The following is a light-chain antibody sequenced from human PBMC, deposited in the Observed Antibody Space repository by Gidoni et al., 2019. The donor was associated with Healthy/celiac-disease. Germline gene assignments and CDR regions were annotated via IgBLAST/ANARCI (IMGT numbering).Light chain of an antibody. Sequence: EIVMTQSPATLSVSPGERATLSCRASQSVSSNLAWYQQKPGQAPRLLIYGASTRATRIPARFSGSGSGTEFTLTISSLQSEDFAVYYCQQYNNWRGTFGQGTKLEIK. CDR3: QQYNNWRGT. CDR1: QSVSSN. CDR2: GAS. J-gene: IGKJ2*01. V-gene: IGKV3-15*01.